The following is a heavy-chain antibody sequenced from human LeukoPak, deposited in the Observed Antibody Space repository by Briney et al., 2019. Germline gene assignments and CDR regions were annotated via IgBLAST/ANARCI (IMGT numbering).Heavy chain of an antibody. D-gene: IGHD5-12*01. J-gene: IGHJ4*02. CDR1: GYTFTIYD. V-gene: IGHV1-8*01. Sequence: ASVKVSCKASGYTFTIYDINWVRQATGQGLEWMGWMNPNSGNTGYAQKFQGRVTMTRNTSISTAYMELSSLRSEDTAVYYCARAAKWPRRFDYWGQGNLVTVSS. CDR2: MNPNSGNT. CDR3: ARAAKWPRRFDY.